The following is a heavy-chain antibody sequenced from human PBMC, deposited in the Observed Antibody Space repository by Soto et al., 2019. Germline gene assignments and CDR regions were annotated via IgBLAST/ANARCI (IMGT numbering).Heavy chain of an antibody. V-gene: IGHV3-23*01. CDR1: GFTFYNYA. CDR3: AKKGLGSLATYCTTGDCHYAFDV. D-gene: IGHD2-8*01. CDR2: ISGGGDGT. J-gene: IGHJ3*01. Sequence: EVQLLESGGGLVRPGGSLRLSCAASGFTFYNYAMNWVRQAPGKGLEWVSTISGGGDGTYYADSVKGRFTISRDNSRNTVYLQMNSLSAEDTAVYYCAKKGLGSLATYCTTGDCHYAFDVWGLGTLVTVSS.